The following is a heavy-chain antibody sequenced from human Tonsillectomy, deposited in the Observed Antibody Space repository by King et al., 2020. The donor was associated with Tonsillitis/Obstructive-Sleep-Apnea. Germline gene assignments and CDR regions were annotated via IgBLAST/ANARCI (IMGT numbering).Heavy chain of an antibody. Sequence: FTLKESGPVLVKPPETLTLTCTVSGFSLSNARMGVSWIRQPPGQALEWLAHIFSNDEKSYSTSLKSRLSISKDTSKSQVVLTMTNMDPVDTATYYCARIPGYYDGSNWFDPWGQGTLVTVSS. D-gene: IGHD3-22*01. V-gene: IGHV2-26*01. CDR3: ARIPGYYDGSNWFDP. CDR2: IFSNDEK. J-gene: IGHJ5*02. CDR1: GFSLSNARMG.